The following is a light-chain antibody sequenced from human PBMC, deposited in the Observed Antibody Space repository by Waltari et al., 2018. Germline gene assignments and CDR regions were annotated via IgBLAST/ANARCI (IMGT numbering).Light chain of an antibody. CDR2: SNE. V-gene: IGLV1-44*01. J-gene: IGLJ3*02. Sequence: QSVVTQPPSASGTPGQRVTISCSGSSSNIGSNAVNWYQQLPGTAPKLLIYSNEQRPSGVPDRFSGSKSGTSASLAISGLQSEDEADYDCAAWDDSLDGWVFGGGTKLTVL. CDR3: AAWDDSLDGWV. CDR1: SSNIGSNA.